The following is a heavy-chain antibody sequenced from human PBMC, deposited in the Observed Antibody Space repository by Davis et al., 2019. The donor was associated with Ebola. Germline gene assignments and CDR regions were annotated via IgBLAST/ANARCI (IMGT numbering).Heavy chain of an antibody. CDR2: IKQDASEK. CDR3: AKVLQATNILATTYYYYALDV. D-gene: IGHD5-12*01. Sequence: GESLKISCAASGFTFSSYWMSWVRQAPGKGLEWVANIKQDASEKYYVDSVKGRYIISRDNAKTSVFLQMNSLRAEDTAVYYCAKVLQATNILATTYYYYALDVWGQGTTVTVS. V-gene: IGHV3-7*03. CDR1: GFTFSSYW. J-gene: IGHJ6*02.